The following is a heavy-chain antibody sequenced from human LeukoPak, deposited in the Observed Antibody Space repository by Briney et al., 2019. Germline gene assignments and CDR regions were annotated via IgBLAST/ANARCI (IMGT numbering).Heavy chain of an antibody. V-gene: IGHV4-34*01. CDR3: ARGPYSYDSSGAFDI. Sequence: PSETRSLTCAAYGGSFSGYYWSWIRQPPGKGLEWIGEINHSGSTNYNPSLKSRVTISVDTSKNQFSLKLSSVTAADTAVYFCARGPYSYDSSGAFDIWGQGTMVTVSS. D-gene: IGHD3-22*01. CDR1: GGSFSGYY. CDR2: INHSGST. J-gene: IGHJ3*02.